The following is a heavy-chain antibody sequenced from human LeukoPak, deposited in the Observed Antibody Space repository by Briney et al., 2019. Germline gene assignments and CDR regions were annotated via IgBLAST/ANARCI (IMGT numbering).Heavy chain of an antibody. V-gene: IGHV3-48*03. CDR3: ASYHILTRYSDY. CDR1: GFTFSSYE. D-gene: IGHD3-9*01. Sequence: GGSLRLSCAASGFTFSSYEMNWVRQAPGKGLEWVSYISSSGSTIYYADSVKGRFTISRDNAKNSLYLQMNSLRAEDTAVYYCASYHILTRYSDYWGQGTLVTVSS. CDR2: ISSSGSTI. J-gene: IGHJ4*02.